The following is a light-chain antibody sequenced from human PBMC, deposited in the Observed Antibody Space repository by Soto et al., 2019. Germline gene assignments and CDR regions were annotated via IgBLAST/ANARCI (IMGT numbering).Light chain of an antibody. Sequence: QSALTQPASVSGSPGQSITISCTGTSSDVGDYNYVSWFQHHPGKAPKLMIYGVSHRPSGVSDRFSGSKFGNTASLTISGLQAEDEADYYCFSYTYSTTGVLFGGGTKLTVL. CDR1: SSDVGDYNY. V-gene: IGLV2-14*01. CDR2: GVS. CDR3: FSYTYSTTGVL. J-gene: IGLJ2*01.